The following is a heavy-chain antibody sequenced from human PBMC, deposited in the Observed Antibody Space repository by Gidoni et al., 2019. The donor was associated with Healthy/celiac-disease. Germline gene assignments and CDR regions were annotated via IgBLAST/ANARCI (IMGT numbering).Heavy chain of an antibody. J-gene: IGHJ2*01. CDR1: GGSFSGYY. Sequence: QVQLQQWGAGLLKPSETLSLTCAVYGGSFSGYYWSWIRQPPGKGLEWIGEINHSGSTNYNPSLKSRVTISVDTSKNQFSLKLSSVTAADTAVYYCASGVRIFGVDWYFDLWGRGTLVTVSS. D-gene: IGHD3-3*01. CDR2: INHSGST. CDR3: ASGVRIFGVDWYFDL. V-gene: IGHV4-34*01.